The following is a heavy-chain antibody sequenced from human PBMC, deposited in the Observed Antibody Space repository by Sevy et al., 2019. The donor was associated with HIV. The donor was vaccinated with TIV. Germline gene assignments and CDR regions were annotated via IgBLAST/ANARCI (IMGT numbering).Heavy chain of an antibody. CDR1: GFTFSSYA. D-gene: IGHD6-19*01. Sequence: SLRLSCAASGFTFSSYAMHWVRQAPGKGLEWVAVISYDGSNKYYADSVKGRFTISRDNSKNTLYLQMNSLRAEDTAVYYCASFTAGIAGAGTDYWGQGTLVTVSS. CDR3: ASFTAGIAGAGTDY. J-gene: IGHJ4*02. CDR2: ISYDGSNK. V-gene: IGHV3-30-3*01.